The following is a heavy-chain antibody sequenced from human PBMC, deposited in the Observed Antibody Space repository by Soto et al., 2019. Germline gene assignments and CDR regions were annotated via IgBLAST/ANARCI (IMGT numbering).Heavy chain of an antibody. CDR1: GFSLSTSGVG. CDR2: IYWDDSK. J-gene: IGHJ4*02. V-gene: IGHV2-5*02. D-gene: IGHD3-9*01. CDR3: AHKGPEDWPLDY. Sequence: QITLKESDPTLVRPTQTLTLTCAFSGFSLSTSGVGVGWIRQPPGKALEWLAVIYWDDSKHYSPSLRSRLTITKDTSKNQVVLTMTNMDPMDTGTYYCAHKGPEDWPLDYWGQGTVVTVSS.